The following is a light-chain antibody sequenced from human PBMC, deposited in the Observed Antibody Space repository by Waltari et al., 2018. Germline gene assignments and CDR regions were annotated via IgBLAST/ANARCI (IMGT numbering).Light chain of an antibody. V-gene: IGKV3-20*01. CDR1: QTFSSSY. J-gene: IGKJ4*01. CDR3: QHYGTSPLLT. CDR2: GAS. Sequence: EIVLTQSPGTLSLSPGERATLSCRASQTFSSSYLAWYQQKPGQAPRLLIYGASTRAAGCPVRFSGSGSGTDFTLTISRLEPEDFAVYYCQHYGTSPLLTFGGGTKVEIK.